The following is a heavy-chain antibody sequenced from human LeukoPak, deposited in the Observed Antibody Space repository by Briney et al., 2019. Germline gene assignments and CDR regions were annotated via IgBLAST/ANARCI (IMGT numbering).Heavy chain of an antibody. CDR2: IYYSGDT. J-gene: IGHJ4*02. D-gene: IGHD1-1*01. Sequence: SETLSLTCIVSGGSISGYYWSWIRQSPGKGLEWIGYIYYSGDTNYNPSLKSRVTISVDKSKNQFSLELRSVTAADTAVYYCVRGNTWNVLDYWGQGTLVTVS. CDR3: VRGNTWNVLDY. V-gene: IGHV4-59*01. CDR1: GGSISGYY.